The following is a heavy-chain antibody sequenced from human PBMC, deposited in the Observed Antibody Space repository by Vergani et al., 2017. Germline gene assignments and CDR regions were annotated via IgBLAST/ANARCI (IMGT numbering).Heavy chain of an antibody. V-gene: IGHV4-61*02. J-gene: IGHJ4*02. CDR2: IYTSGST. CDR3: ARRTSLARFDY. D-gene: IGHD2-2*01. CDR1: VGSISSGSYY. Sequence: QVQLQESGPGLVKPSQTLSLTCTVSVGSISSGSYYWSWIRQPAGKGLEWIGRIYTSGSTNYNPSLKSRVTISVDTSKNQFSLKLNSVTAADTAVYYCARRTSLARFDYWGQGTLVTVSS.